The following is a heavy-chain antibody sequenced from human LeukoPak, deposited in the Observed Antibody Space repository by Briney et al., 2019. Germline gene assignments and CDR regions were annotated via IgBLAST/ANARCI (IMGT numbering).Heavy chain of an antibody. V-gene: IGHV3-21*01. CDR2: ISGASSDNYI. Sequence: GGSLRLSCVASGFSFGVYSMNWIRQAPGKGLEWVSTISGASSDNYIDYADSVKGRFTISRDNAKKSVFLEMNGLRDDDTAVYYCTRGGGVGPWGQGTLVSVSS. CDR3: TRGGGVGP. J-gene: IGHJ5*02. CDR1: GFSFGVYS. D-gene: IGHD3-16*01.